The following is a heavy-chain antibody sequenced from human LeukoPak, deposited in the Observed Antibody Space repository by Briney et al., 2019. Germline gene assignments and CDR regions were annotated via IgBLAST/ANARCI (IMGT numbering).Heavy chain of an antibody. J-gene: IGHJ4*02. CDR1: GGSFSDYY. D-gene: IGHD4-17*01. Sequence: SETLSLTCAVYGGSFSDYYWSWVRQPPGKGLEWIGEIYHSGSTNYNPSLKSRVTISVDKSKNQFSLKLSSVTAADTAVYYCASLDYGDGSYYFDYWGQGTLVTISS. V-gene: IGHV4-34*01. CDR3: ASLDYGDGSYYFDY. CDR2: IYHSGST.